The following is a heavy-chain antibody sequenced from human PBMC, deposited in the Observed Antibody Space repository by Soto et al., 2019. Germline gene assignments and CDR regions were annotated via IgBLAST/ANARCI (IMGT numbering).Heavy chain of an antibody. J-gene: IGHJ6*02. CDR1: GFTVSSNY. CDR2: IYSGGST. V-gene: IGHV3-53*01. D-gene: IGHD6-13*01. CDR3: ARAISSSSWYDFYYYYGMDV. Sequence: GGSLRLSCAASGFTVSSNYMSWVRQAPGKGLEWVSVIYSGGSTYYADSVKGRFTISRDNSKNTLYLQMNSLRAEDTAVYYCARAISSSSWYDFYYYYGMDVWGQGTTVTVSS.